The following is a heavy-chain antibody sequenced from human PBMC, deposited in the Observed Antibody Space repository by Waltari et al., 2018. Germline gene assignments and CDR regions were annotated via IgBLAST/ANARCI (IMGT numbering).Heavy chain of an antibody. CDR3: ARMVVVAANLDY. Sequence: QAQLQESGPGLVKPSETLSLTCAVSGYSISSGYYWGWIRQPPGKGLEWIGSIYHSGSTYYNPSLKSRVTISVDTSKNQFSLKLSSVTAADTAVYYCARMVVVAANLDYWGQGTLVTVSS. CDR2: IYHSGST. J-gene: IGHJ4*02. V-gene: IGHV4-38-2*01. CDR1: GYSISSGYY. D-gene: IGHD2-15*01.